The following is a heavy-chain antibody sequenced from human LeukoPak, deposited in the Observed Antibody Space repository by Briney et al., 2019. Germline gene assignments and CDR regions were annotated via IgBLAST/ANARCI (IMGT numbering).Heavy chain of an antibody. CDR1: GGSISSYY. CDR3: ARVRTPYYYMDV. J-gene: IGHJ6*03. Sequence: SETLSLTCTVSGGSISSYYWSWIRQPPGKGLEWIGYIYTSGSTNYNPSLKSRVTISVDTSKNQFSLKLSSVTAADTAVYYCARVRTPYYYMDVWGKGTTVTVSS. D-gene: IGHD1-14*01. V-gene: IGHV4-4*09. CDR2: IYTSGST.